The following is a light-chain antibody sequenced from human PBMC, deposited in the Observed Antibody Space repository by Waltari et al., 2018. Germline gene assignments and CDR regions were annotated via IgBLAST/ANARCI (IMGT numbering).Light chain of an antibody. V-gene: IGLV2-23*01. J-gene: IGLJ2*01. CDR1: SSDVGGFDL. Sequence: QSALTQPASVSGSPGQAITISCTGTSSDVGGFDLVSWYQQHPGKAPKLLIYEGSKRPSGIPTRFSGSKSGNTASLTISGLQAEDEAHYYCCSYAGTSTFVVFGGGTKVTVL. CDR2: EGS. CDR3: CSYAGTSTFVV.